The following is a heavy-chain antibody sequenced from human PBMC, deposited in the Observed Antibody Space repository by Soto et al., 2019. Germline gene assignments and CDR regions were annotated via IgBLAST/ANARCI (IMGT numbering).Heavy chain of an antibody. CDR1: GGSISSGGYY. Sequence: PSETLSLTCTVSGGSISSGGYYWSWIRQHPGKGLEWIGYIYYSGSTYYNPSLKSRVTISVDTSKNQFSLKLSSVTAADTAVYNCARVFSDSSSFFDPWGQGTLVTVSS. CDR2: IYYSGST. D-gene: IGHD6-13*01. V-gene: IGHV4-31*03. J-gene: IGHJ5*02. CDR3: ARVFSDSSSFFDP.